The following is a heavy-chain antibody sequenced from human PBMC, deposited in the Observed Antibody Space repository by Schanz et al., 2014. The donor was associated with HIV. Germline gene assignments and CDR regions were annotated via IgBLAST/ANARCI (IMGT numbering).Heavy chain of an antibody. CDR1: GFTFNVYG. J-gene: IGHJ2*01. CDR3: AKGYTSSSVFNL. Sequence: VQLVESGGGVVQPGTSLRLSCTATGFTFNVYGMHWVRQAPGKGLEWVARISPDGDTQHYADSLKGRFTISRDNFKNTLDLQMDSLRPDDTAVYYCAKGYTSSSVFNLWGRGTLVTVSS. CDR2: ISPDGDTQ. V-gene: IGHV3-30*18. D-gene: IGHD6-6*01.